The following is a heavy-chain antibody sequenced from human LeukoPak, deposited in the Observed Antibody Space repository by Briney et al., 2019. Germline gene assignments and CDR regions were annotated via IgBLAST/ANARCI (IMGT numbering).Heavy chain of an antibody. CDR1: GFTFSSYD. CDR2: IQYDGRNK. D-gene: IGHD6-19*01. V-gene: IGHV3-30*02. J-gene: IGHJ4*02. CDR3: AKDDLLYSSGRRDY. Sequence: GGSLRLSCAASGFTFSSYDMHWVRQAPGKGLEWVAFIQYDGRNKYYADSVKGRFTISSDNSKNTLYLQMNSLRAEYTGVYYCAKDDLLYSSGRRDYWGQGTLVTV.